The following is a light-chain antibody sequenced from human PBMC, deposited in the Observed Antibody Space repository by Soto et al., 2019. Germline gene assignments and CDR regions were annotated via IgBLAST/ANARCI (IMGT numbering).Light chain of an antibody. J-gene: IGKJ4*01. CDR2: GAS. CDR1: QSVSSN. V-gene: IGKV3-15*01. Sequence: DIVMTQSPATLSVSPGERATLSCRASQSVSSNLAWYQQKPGQAPRLLIYGASTRATGIPARFSGSGSGTEFTLTISSLQSEDFAVYYCQQYNNWPPGLTFGGGTKVDIK. CDR3: QQYNNWPPGLT.